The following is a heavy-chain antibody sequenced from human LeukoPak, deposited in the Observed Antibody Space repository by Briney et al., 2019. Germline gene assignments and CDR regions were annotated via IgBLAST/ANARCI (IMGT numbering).Heavy chain of an antibody. Sequence: SETLSLTCAVYGGSFSGYYWSWIRQPPGKGLEWIGEINHSGSTNYNPSLKSRVTISVDTSKNQFSLKLSSVTAADTAVYYCARNRMIRFLEWLDYYYYGMDVWGQGTTVTVSS. CDR3: ARNRMIRFLEWLDYYYYGMDV. D-gene: IGHD3-3*01. CDR2: INHSGST. J-gene: IGHJ6*02. CDR1: GGSFSGYY. V-gene: IGHV4-34*01.